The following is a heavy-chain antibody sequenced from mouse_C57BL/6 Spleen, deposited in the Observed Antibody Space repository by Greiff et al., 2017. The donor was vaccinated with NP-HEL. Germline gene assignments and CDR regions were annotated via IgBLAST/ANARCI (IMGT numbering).Heavy chain of an antibody. CDR1: GYSITSGYY. CDR2: ISYDGSN. V-gene: IGHV3-6*01. J-gene: IGHJ4*01. D-gene: IGHD2-12*01. CDR3: ARVLLRHAMDY. Sequence: VQLQQSGPGLVKPSHSLSLTCSVTGYSITSGYYWNWIRQFPGNKLEWMGYISYDGSNNYNPSLKNRISITRDTSKNQFFLKLNSVTTEDTATYYCARVLLRHAMDYWGQGTSVTVSS.